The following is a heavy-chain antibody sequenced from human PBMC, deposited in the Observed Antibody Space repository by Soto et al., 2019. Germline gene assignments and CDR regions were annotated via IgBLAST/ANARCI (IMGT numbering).Heavy chain of an antibody. CDR3: ARVVLTITRGAFDA. Sequence: QVQLQESGPGLVKPSGTLSLTCADSGGSISGSHWWTWVRQSPGKGLEYIGEISHSGNSNSNPSLKSRVALSVDKSKNHFSLTLTSVTAADTAVYYCARVVLTITRGAFDAWGQGTLVIVSS. V-gene: IGHV4-4*02. CDR1: GGSISGSHW. D-gene: IGHD3-9*01. J-gene: IGHJ3*01. CDR2: ISHSGNS.